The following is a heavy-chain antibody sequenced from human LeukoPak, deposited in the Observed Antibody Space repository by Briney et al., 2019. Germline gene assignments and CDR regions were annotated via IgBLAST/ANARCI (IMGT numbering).Heavy chain of an antibody. Sequence: PGGSLGLSCLTSGFIFSNYWMSWVRQAPGKGLEWVANIKQDGREKYYVDSVKGRFTISRDNAKNSLSLQMNSLRAEDTAVYYCARDKSYGDSEDYWGQGTLVTVSS. J-gene: IGHJ4*02. D-gene: IGHD4-17*01. CDR1: GFIFSNYW. V-gene: IGHV3-7*05. CDR3: ARDKSYGDSEDY. CDR2: IKQDGREK.